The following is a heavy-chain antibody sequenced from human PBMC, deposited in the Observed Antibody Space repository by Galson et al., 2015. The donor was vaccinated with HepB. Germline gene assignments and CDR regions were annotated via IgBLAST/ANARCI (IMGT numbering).Heavy chain of an antibody. CDR3: ARQGGYYDSSGNGAFDI. CDR2: IYSGGST. CDR1: GFTVSSNY. V-gene: IGHV3-53*01. D-gene: IGHD3-22*01. J-gene: IGHJ3*02. Sequence: SLRLSCAASGFTVSSNYMSWVRQAPGKGLEWVSVIYSGGSTYYADSVKGRFTISRDNSKNTLYLQMNSLRAEDTAVYYCARQGGYYDSSGNGAFDIWGQGTMVTVSS.